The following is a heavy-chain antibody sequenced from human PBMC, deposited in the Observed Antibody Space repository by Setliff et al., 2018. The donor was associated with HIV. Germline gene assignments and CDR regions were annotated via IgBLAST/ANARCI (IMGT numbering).Heavy chain of an antibody. J-gene: IGHJ4*02. Sequence: GGSLEISCQGSGYSFPTFWIAWVRQMPGKGLEWMGVIYPDESVSRYSPSFRDQVTISADKSINTAYLQWSSLKASYTAMSYCARVDMGYYYNSSGYSHFDYWGQGTLVTVSS. CDR3: ARVDMGYYYNSSGYSHFDY. V-gene: IGHV5-51*01. D-gene: IGHD3-22*01. CDR2: IYPDESVS. CDR1: GYSFPTFW.